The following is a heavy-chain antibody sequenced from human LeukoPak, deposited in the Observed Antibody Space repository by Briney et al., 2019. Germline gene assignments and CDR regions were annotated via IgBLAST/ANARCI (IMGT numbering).Heavy chain of an antibody. CDR1: GFTFSKYA. V-gene: IGHV3-23*01. D-gene: IGHD4-17*01. Sequence: GGSLRLSCAASGFTFSKYALVWVRQAPGKGLKWVSASSSGGANPLYADAVKGRFTISRDNSKNALYLQMNSLRAEDTAVYFCGRDPNGDYVGAFEFWGHGTTVIVSS. CDR3: GRDPNGDYVGAFEF. CDR2: SSSGGANP. J-gene: IGHJ3*01.